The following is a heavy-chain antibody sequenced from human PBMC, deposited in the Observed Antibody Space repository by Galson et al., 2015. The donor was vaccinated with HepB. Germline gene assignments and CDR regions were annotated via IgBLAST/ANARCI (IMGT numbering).Heavy chain of an antibody. CDR3: AREFYYDSSGYGWFDP. D-gene: IGHD3-22*01. V-gene: IGHV1-69*13. J-gene: IGHJ5*02. CDR1: GGTFSSYA. Sequence: SVKVSCKASGGTFSSYAISWVRQAPGQGLEWMGGIIPIFGTANYAQKFQGRVTITADESTSTAYMELSSLRSEDTAVYYCAREFYYDSSGYGWFDPWGQGTLVTVSS. CDR2: IIPIFGTA.